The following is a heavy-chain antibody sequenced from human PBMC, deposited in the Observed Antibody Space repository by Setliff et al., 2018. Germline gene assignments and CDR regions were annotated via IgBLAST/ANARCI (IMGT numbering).Heavy chain of an antibody. V-gene: IGHV4-4*07. CDR1: GCSISSYY. CDR2: IYIGGSA. D-gene: IGHD6-19*01. Sequence: NPAETLSLTCTVSGCSISSYYWSWIRQPAGKGLEWIGHIYIGGSANYNPSLKSRVTMSIDKSKNQFSLKLNSVTAADMAVYYCAREQWLDPPGYYYMDVWAKGTTVTVSS. J-gene: IGHJ6*03. CDR3: AREQWLDPPGYYYMDV.